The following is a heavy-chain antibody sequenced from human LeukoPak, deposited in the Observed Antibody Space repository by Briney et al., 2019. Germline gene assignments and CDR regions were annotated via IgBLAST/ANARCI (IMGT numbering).Heavy chain of an antibody. CDR1: GGSISSSY. V-gene: IGHV4-59*01. CDR3: ARVVLPPGGAFDI. Sequence: PSETLSLTCTVSGGSISSSYWSWIRQSPGKGLEWIGYIYYSGSTNYNPSLKSRVAISVDTSKNQFSLKLSSVTAADTAVYYCARVVLPPGGAFDIWGQGTMVTVSS. CDR2: IYYSGST. J-gene: IGHJ3*02. D-gene: IGHD6-13*01.